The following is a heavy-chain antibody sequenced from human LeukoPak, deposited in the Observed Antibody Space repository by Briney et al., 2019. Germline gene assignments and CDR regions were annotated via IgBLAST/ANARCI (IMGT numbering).Heavy chain of an antibody. V-gene: IGHV3-33*01. Sequence: GGSVRHSCAASGFTFSSYGMHGVRQAPGKGLEGVAVIWYDGSNKYYADSVEGRFTISRDNSKNTLYLQMNSLRAEDTAVYYCARDADTVVTPDEYFQHWGQGTLVTVSS. CDR2: IWYDGSNK. CDR3: ARDADTVVTPDEYFQH. CDR1: GFTFSSYG. J-gene: IGHJ1*01. D-gene: IGHD4-23*01.